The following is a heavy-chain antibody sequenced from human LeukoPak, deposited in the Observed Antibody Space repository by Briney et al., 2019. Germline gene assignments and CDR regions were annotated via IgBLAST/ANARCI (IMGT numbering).Heavy chain of an antibody. Sequence: SETLSLTCTVSGGSISSSSYYWGWIREPPGKGLEWIWSIYYSGSTYYNPSLKSRVTRSVDTAKNQFSLNLSSVTAADTAVYPCARARPLAGSYWYFDLWPRDPLVPVSS. CDR3: ARARPLAGSYWYFDL. V-gene: IGHV4-39*01. D-gene: IGHD6-19*01. J-gene: IGHJ2*01. CDR1: GGSISSSSYY. CDR2: IYYSGST.